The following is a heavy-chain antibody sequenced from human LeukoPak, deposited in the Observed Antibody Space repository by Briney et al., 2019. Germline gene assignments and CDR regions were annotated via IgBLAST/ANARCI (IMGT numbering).Heavy chain of an antibody. CDR3: AKEKLGLSLFDY. CDR2: ISYDGSNK. J-gene: IGHJ4*02. CDR1: GFTFSSYA. D-gene: IGHD3-3*02. V-gene: IGHV3-30-3*01. Sequence: EPGRSLRLSCAASGFTFSSYAMHWVRQAPGKGLEWVAVISYDGSNKYYADSVKGRFTISRDNSKNTLYLQMNSLRAEDTAVYYCAKEKLGLSLFDYWGQGTLVTVSS.